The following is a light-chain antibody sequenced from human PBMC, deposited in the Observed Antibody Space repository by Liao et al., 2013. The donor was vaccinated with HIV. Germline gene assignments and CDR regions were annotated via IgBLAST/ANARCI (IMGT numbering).Light chain of an antibody. V-gene: IGLV3-21*01. CDR2: YDS. Sequence: SYLLTQPPSVSVAPGETATITCGGDNIGSKSVHWYRQKPGQAPVLVISYDSDRPSGIPERFSGSNSGNTATLTISRVEAGDEADYYCQVWDTSSDHVVFGGGTKLTVL. CDR3: QVWDTSSDHVV. J-gene: IGLJ2*01. CDR1: NIGSKS.